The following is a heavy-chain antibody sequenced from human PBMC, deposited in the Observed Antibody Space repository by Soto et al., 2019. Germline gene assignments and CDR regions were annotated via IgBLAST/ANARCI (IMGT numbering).Heavy chain of an antibody. Sequence: QVQLVESGGGLVKPGGSLRLSCAASGFTFSDYYMTWIRQAPGKGLEWVAYISSSGSTIYYADSLKGRFTVSRDNAKNLLYLQRNSLRAEYTAVYSFARDPYYYAPEYWGQGTLVPGSS. CDR1: GFTFSDYY. CDR3: ARDPYYYAPEY. J-gene: IGHJ4*02. V-gene: IGHV3-11*01. D-gene: IGHD3-10*01. CDR2: ISSSGSTI.